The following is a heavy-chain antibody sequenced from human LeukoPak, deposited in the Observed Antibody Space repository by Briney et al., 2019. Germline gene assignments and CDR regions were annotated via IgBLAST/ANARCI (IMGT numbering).Heavy chain of an antibody. V-gene: IGHV4-34*01. CDR3: ARGRRQWLGRYYWFDP. Sequence: SETLSLTCAVYGGSFSGYYWSWIRQPPGKGLEWIGEINHSGSTNYNPSLKSRVTISVDTSKNQFSLKLSSVTAADTAVYYCARGRRQWLGRYYWFDPWGQGTLVTVSS. CDR2: INHSGST. CDR1: GGSFSGYY. J-gene: IGHJ5*02. D-gene: IGHD6-19*01.